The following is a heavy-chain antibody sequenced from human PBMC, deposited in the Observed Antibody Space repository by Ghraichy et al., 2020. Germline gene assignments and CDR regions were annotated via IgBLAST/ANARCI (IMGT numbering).Heavy chain of an antibody. CDR3: ARDMLSTVEDAFDI. Sequence: ASVKVSCKASGYTFTSYAIHWVRQAPGQRLEWMGWINAGNGNTKYSQKFQGRVTITRDTSATTAYMELSSLRSEDTAVYYCARDMLSTVEDAFDIWGQGTMVTVSS. CDR1: GYTFTSYA. V-gene: IGHV1-3*01. CDR2: INAGNGNT. J-gene: IGHJ3*02. D-gene: IGHD2-8*02.